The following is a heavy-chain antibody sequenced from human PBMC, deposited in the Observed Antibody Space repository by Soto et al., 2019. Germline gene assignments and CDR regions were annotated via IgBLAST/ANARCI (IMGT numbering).Heavy chain of an antibody. CDR2: INHSGST. V-gene: IGHV4-34*01. D-gene: IGHD6-25*01. CDR3: ARSGHYYYYMDV. CDR1: GGSFSGYY. Sequence: QVQLQQWGAGLLKPSETLSLTCAVYGGSFSGYYWSWIRQPPGKGLEWIGDINHSGSTNYNTSLMRRFTISVDTAQNQFSLKLSSVTAADTAVYYSARSGHYYYYMDVWGKGTTVTVSS. J-gene: IGHJ6*03.